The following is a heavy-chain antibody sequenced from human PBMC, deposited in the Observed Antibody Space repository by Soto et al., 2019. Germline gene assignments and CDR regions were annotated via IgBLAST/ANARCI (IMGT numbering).Heavy chain of an antibody. J-gene: IGHJ6*02. CDR3: AKYLVDTAKFNGMDV. V-gene: IGHV3-30*18. CDR1: GFTFSSYG. CDR2: ISYDGSNK. D-gene: IGHD5-18*01. Sequence: GGSLRLSCAASGFTFSSYGMHWVRQAPGKGLEWVAVISYDGSNKYYADSVKGRFTISRDNSKNTLYLHMNSLRAEDTAVYCCAKYLVDTAKFNGMDVWGQGTTVTVSS.